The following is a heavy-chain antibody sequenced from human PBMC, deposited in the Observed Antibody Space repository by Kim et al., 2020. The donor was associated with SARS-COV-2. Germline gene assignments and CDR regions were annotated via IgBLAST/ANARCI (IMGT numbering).Heavy chain of an antibody. CDR3: AKDAEAGPMSGFFDC. J-gene: IGHJ4*02. V-gene: IGHV3-30*02. Sequence: DSVEGRFTTSRDNSKNTLYLQMGSLRPEDTAVYYCAKDAEAGPMSGFFDCWGQGTLVTVSS. D-gene: IGHD6-25*01.